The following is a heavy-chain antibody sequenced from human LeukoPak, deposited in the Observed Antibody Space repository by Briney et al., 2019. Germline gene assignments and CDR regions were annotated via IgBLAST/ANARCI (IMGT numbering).Heavy chain of an antibody. CDR3: ATGASTVFMDV. J-gene: IGHJ6*03. V-gene: IGHV1-2*02. CDR2: INPNSGGT. CDR1: GYTFTGYY. D-gene: IGHD4-11*01. Sequence: ASAKVSCKASGYTFTGYYMHWVRQAPGQGLEWMGWINPNSGGTNYAQKFQGRIAMTRDTSISTVYMELSRLRSDDTAVYYCATGASTVFMDVWGKGITVTVSS.